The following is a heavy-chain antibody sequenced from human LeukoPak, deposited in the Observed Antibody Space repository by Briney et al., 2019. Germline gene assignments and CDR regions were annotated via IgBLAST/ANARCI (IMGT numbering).Heavy chain of an antibody. Sequence: QTGGSLRLSCAASGFTVSTNHMTWVRQAPGKGLEWVSVIYSGGSTSYADFVKGRFPISRDNAKNSLYLQMNSLRAEDTAVYYCAREVVGASSGDYWGQGTLVTVSS. CDR1: GFTVSTNH. J-gene: IGHJ4*02. CDR3: AREVVGASSGDY. CDR2: IYSGGST. V-gene: IGHV3-53*01. D-gene: IGHD1-26*01.